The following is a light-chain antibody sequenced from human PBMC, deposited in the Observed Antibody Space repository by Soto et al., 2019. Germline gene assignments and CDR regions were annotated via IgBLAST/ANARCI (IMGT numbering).Light chain of an antibody. V-gene: IGLV2-23*01. CDR1: SSDVGSYNL. J-gene: IGLJ2*01. CDR2: EGS. Sequence: QSALTQPASVSGSPGQSITISCTGTSSDVGSYNLVSWYQQHPGKAHKLMIYEGSKRPSGVSDRFSGSKSGNTASLTISGLQAEDETDYYCCSYAASNILFGGGTKLTVL. CDR3: CSYAASNIL.